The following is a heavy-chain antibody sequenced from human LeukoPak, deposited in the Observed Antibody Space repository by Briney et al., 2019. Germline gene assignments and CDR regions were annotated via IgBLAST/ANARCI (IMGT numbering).Heavy chain of an antibody. CDR1: GGSISSYY. V-gene: IGHV4-59*01. D-gene: IGHD7-27*01. CDR2: IYYSGST. J-gene: IGHJ5*02. Sequence: PSGTLSLTCTVSGGSISSYYWSWIRQPPGKGLEWIGYIYYSGSTNYNPSLKSRVTISVDTSKNQFSLKLSSVTAADTAVYYCARDHLGRPRFDPWGQGTLVTVSS. CDR3: ARDHLGRPRFDP.